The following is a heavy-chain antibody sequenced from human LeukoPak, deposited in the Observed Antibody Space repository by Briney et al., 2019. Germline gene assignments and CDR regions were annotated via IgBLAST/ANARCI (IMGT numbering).Heavy chain of an antibody. Sequence: ASVKVSCKASGGTFSSYGISWVRQAPGQGLEWMGWISTYSGNTNYAQKLQGRVTMTTDTSTSTAYMELRSLRSDDTAVYYCARDSSSVLDVWGQGTTVTVSS. CDR3: ARDSSSVLDV. CDR1: GGTFSSYG. J-gene: IGHJ6*02. CDR2: ISTYSGNT. V-gene: IGHV1-18*01. D-gene: IGHD6-6*01.